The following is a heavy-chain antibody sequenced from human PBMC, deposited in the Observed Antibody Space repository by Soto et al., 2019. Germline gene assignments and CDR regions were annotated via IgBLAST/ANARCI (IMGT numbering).Heavy chain of an antibody. CDR1: GFTFSSYA. D-gene: IGHD6-13*01. CDR3: ARDGGSSSHNYYYYYGMDV. CDR2: ISYDGSNK. V-gene: IGHV3-30-3*01. J-gene: IGHJ6*02. Sequence: PGGSLRLSCAASGFTFSSYAMHWVRQAPGKGLEWVAVISYDGSNKYYADSVKGRFTISRDNSKNTLYLQMNSLRAEDTAVYYCARDGGSSSHNYYYYYGMDVWGQGTTVTVSS.